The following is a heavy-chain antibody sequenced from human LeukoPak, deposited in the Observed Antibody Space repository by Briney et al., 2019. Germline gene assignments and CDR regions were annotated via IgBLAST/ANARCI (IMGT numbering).Heavy chain of an antibody. J-gene: IGHJ4*02. CDR1: GFTFSSYS. CDR2: ISSSSGYI. D-gene: IGHD3-3*01. CDR3: ARDDLGGVTIFD. V-gene: IGHV3-21*01. Sequence: GGSLRLSCAASGFTFSSYSMSWVRQAPGKGLEWVSSISSSSGYIYYADSVKGRFTISRDNAKNSLYLQMNSLRAEDTAVYYCARDDLGGVTIFDWGQGTLVTVSS.